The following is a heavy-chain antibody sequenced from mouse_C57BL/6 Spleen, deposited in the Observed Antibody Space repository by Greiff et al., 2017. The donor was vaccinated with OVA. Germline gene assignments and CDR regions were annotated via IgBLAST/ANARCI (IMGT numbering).Heavy chain of an antibody. J-gene: IGHJ4*01. CDR1: GFTFSSYA. D-gene: IGHD2-1*01. V-gene: IGHV5-9-1*02. CDR3: TRDGGNYGYYAMDY. Sequence: EVKLVESGEGLVKPGGSLKLSCAASGFTFSSYAMSWVRQTPEKRLEWVAYISSGGDYIYYADTVKGRFTISRDNARNTLYLQMSSLKSEDTAMYYCTRDGGNYGYYAMDYWGQGTSVTVSS. CDR2: ISSGGDYI.